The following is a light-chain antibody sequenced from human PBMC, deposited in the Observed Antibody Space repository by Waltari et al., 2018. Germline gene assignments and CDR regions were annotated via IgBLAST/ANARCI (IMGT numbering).Light chain of an antibody. CDR1: SSNIGNNA. J-gene: IGLJ3*02. CDR2: YDD. Sequence: QSVLAQPPSVSEAPRQRVTIPCSGSSSNIGNNAVTWYQQLPGKAPKLLIYYDDLLPSGVSDRFSGSKSGTSASLAISGLQSEDEADYYCAAWDDSLNGWVFGGGTKLTV. CDR3: AAWDDSLNGWV. V-gene: IGLV1-36*01.